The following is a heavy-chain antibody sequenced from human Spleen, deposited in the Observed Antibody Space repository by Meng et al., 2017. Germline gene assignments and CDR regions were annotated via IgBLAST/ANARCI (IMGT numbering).Heavy chain of an antibody. Sequence: SETLSLTCTVSGGSISSGSYYWSWIRQPAGKGLEWIGRIYTSGSTNYNPSLKSRVTISVDTSKNQFSLKLSSVTATDTAVYYCARVRIAAAGRIYFDYWGQGTLVTVSS. V-gene: IGHV4-61*02. D-gene: IGHD6-13*01. CDR1: GGSISSGSYY. CDR3: ARVRIAAAGRIYFDY. J-gene: IGHJ4*02. CDR2: IYTSGST.